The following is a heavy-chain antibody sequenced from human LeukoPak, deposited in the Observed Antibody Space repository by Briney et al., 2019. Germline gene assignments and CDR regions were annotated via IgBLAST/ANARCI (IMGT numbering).Heavy chain of an antibody. J-gene: IGHJ4*02. V-gene: IGHV3-7*03. Sequence: PGGSLRLSCAASGFTFSSYWMSWVRQAPGKGLEWVANIKQDGSEKYYVDSVEGRFTISRDNAKNSLYLQMNSLRAEDTAVYYCARRPFYGDSYYFDYWGQGTLVTVSS. CDR1: GFTFSSYW. D-gene: IGHD4-17*01. CDR2: IKQDGSEK. CDR3: ARRPFYGDSYYFDY.